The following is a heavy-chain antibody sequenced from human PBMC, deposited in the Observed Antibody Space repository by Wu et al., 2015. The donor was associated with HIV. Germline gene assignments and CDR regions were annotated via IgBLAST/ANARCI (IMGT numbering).Heavy chain of an antibody. Sequence: QVQLLQSGAEVKKPGASVMVSCKASGYTFIDHYIYWVRQAPGQGPEWMGWINCNRGGTKYAQKFHDRVTMTRDVSMYTVYMELSTLKSDDSAVYYCARDFCSGGFCHYFFDYWGQGALVTVSS. CDR2: INCNRGGT. D-gene: IGHD2-15*01. CDR1: GYTFIDHY. J-gene: IGHJ4*02. CDR3: ARDFCSGGFCHYFFDY. V-gene: IGHV1-2*02.